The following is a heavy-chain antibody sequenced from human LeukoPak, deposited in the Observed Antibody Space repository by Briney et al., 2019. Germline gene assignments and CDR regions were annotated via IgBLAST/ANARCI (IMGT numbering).Heavy chain of an antibody. V-gene: IGHV3-48*01. CDR3: ASIEQHWGMDV. D-gene: IGHD6-13*01. J-gene: IGHJ6*03. CDR2: ISSSSSTI. CDR1: GFTFDDYA. Sequence: GGSLRLSCAASGFTFDDYAMHWVRQAPGKGLEWVSYISSSSSTIYYADSVKGRFTISRDNAKNSLYLQMNSLRAEDTAVYYCASIEQHWGMDVWGKGTTVTVSS.